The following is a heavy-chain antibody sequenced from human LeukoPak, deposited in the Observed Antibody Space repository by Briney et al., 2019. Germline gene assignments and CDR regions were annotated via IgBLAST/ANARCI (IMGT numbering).Heavy chain of an antibody. Sequence: PGRSLRLSCAASGFTFSSYAMHWVRQAPGKGLEWVAVISHDGSNKYYADSVKGRFTISRDNSKNTLYLQMNSLRAEDTAVYYCARDRLGYYDFWSGHIDYWGQGTLVTVSS. CDR1: GFTFSSYA. D-gene: IGHD3-3*01. J-gene: IGHJ4*02. CDR2: ISHDGSNK. CDR3: ARDRLGYYDFWSGHIDY. V-gene: IGHV3-30-3*01.